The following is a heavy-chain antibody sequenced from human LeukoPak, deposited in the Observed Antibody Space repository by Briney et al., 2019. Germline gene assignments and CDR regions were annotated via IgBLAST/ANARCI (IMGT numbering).Heavy chain of an antibody. D-gene: IGHD1-26*01. CDR3: ASTRGGSGSYPLWY. J-gene: IGHJ4*02. CDR2: ISAYNGNT. CDR1: GYTFTSYG. V-gene: IGHV1-18*01. Sequence: ASVKVSCKASGYTFTSYGISWVRQAPGQGLEWMGWISAYNGNTNYAQKLQGRVTMTTDTSTSTAYMELRSLRPDDTAVCYCASTRGGSGSYPLWYWGQGTLVTVSS.